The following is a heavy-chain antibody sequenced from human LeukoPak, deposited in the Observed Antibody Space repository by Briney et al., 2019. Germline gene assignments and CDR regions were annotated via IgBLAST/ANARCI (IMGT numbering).Heavy chain of an antibody. CDR3: ARELDGNGGWFDP. Sequence: SETLSLTCTVSGDSISDYYWSCIRQPLGKGLEWIGEVYYSGSTHYNPFLKSRVTISIDTSKNEFSLRLTSVTAADTAVYYCARELDGNGGWFDPWGQGTLVTVSS. J-gene: IGHJ5*02. V-gene: IGHV4-59*01. CDR2: VYYSGST. D-gene: IGHD5-24*01. CDR1: GDSISDYY.